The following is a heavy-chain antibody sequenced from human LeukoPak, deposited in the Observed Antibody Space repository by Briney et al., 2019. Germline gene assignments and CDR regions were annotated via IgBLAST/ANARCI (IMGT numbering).Heavy chain of an antibody. CDR1: GFRFSSYT. CDR3: AKDQNDSSSWYSSIYYYYGMDV. D-gene: IGHD6-13*01. J-gene: IGHJ6*02. Sequence: GGSLRLSCAASGFRFSSYTMNWVRQAPGKGLEWVAVISYDGKYKYYADSVKGQFTISRDNSKNTLYLQMNSLRAEDTALYYCAKDQNDSSSWYSSIYYYYGMDVWGQGTTVTVSS. CDR2: ISYDGKYK. V-gene: IGHV3-30*04.